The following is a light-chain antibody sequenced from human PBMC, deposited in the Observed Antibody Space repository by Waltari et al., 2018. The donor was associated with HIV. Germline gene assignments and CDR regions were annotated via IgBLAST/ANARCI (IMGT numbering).Light chain of an antibody. CDR2: GAS. CDR1: QSVNSN. CDR3: QQYNKWPYT. V-gene: IGKV3-15*01. Sequence: EIVLTQSPATLSVSPGARATLSCRASQSVNSNLAWYQQKRGQAPGLLIYGASTRATGVAARFSGSASGTEFTLTISSLQSEDFAVYYCQQYNKWPYTFGQGTKLEVK. J-gene: IGKJ2*01.